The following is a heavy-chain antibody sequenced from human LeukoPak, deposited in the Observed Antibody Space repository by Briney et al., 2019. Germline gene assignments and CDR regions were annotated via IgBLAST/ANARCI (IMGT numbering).Heavy chain of an antibody. CDR3: AKFYYDILTGLNWFDP. Sequence: GGSLRLSCAASGFTFSSYAMSWVRQAPGKGLEWVSAISGSGGSTYYADSVKGRFTISRDNSKNTLYLQMNSLRAEDTAVYYCAKFYYDILTGLNWFDPWGQGTLVTVSS. CDR2: ISGSGGST. V-gene: IGHV3-23*01. D-gene: IGHD3-9*01. CDR1: GFTFSSYA. J-gene: IGHJ5*02.